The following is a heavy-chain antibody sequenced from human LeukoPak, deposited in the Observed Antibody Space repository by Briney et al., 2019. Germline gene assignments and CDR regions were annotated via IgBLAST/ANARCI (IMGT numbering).Heavy chain of an antibody. CDR1: GYTFTGYY. CDR2: INPNSGGT. D-gene: IGHD6-13*01. CDR3: ARDMEAAAGTAGAAA. Sequence: ALVKLSCKASGYTFTGYYMHWVPQAPGQGLEWMGWINPNSGGTNYAQKFQGRVTMTRDTSISTAYMELSRLRSDDTAVYYCARDMEAAAGTAGAAAWGQGTLVTVSS. V-gene: IGHV1-2*02. J-gene: IGHJ5*02.